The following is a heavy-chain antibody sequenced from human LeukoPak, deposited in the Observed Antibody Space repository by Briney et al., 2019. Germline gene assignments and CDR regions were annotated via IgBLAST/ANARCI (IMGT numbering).Heavy chain of an antibody. V-gene: IGHV1-69*01. CDR3: ARDPSSGWYYFAY. Sequence: ASVKVSCKASGGTFSSYAISWVRQAPGQGLEWMGGIIPIFDTANYAQKFQGRVTITADESTSTAYMELSSLRSDDTAVYYCARDPSSGWYYFAYWGQGTLVTVSS. CDR1: GGTFSSYA. CDR2: IIPIFDTA. J-gene: IGHJ4*02. D-gene: IGHD6-19*01.